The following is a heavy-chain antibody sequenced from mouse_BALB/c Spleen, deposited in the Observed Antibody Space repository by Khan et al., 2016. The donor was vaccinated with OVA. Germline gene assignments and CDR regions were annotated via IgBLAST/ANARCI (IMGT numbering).Heavy chain of an antibody. CDR2: ISPGSGAT. CDR3: ARRNYFGYTFAY. D-gene: IGHD1-2*01. J-gene: IGHJ3*01. CDR1: GYSFTDYY. V-gene: IGHV1-77*01. Sequence: QVQLKQSGAELARPGASVKLSCKASGYSFTDYYINWVKQRTGQGIEWIGEISPGSGATYYNEKFKGKATLTADQSSSTAYMQLSSLTSEASAVYFCARRNYFGYTFAYWGQGTLVTVSA.